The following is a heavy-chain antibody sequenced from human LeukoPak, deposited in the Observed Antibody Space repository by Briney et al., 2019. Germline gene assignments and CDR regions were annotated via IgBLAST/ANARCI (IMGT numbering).Heavy chain of an antibody. CDR2: IRSSGTTI. V-gene: IGHV3-48*03. CDR3: ARVRYQTADY. CDR1: GFKLSSYE. J-gene: IGHJ4*02. Sequence: GGSLRLSCAASGFKLSSYEMNWVRPAPGEGREWVSYIRSSGTTIPYADSVKGRFNISRDNAKNSVYLQMNSLRGEDTAVYYCARVRYQTADYWGQGTLVTVSS. D-gene: IGHD3-16*02.